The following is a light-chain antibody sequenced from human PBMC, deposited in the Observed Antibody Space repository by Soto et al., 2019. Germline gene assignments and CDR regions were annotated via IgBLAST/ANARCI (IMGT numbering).Light chain of an antibody. CDR1: SGHSSYA. V-gene: IGLV4-69*01. J-gene: IGLJ3*02. CDR3: QTWGTGIRV. Sequence: QLVLTQSPSASASLGASVKLTCTLDSGHSSYAIAWHQQQPEKGPRFLMKVNSDGSHNKGDGIPDRFSGSSSGAERYLTTSSLQSEDEADYYCQTWGTGIRVFGGGTKLTVL. CDR2: VNSDGSH.